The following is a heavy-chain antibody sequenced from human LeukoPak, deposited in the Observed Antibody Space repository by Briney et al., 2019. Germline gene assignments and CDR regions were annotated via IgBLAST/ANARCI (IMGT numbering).Heavy chain of an antibody. V-gene: IGHV3-48*03. Sequence: PGGSLRLSCAASGFTFSSYEMNWVRQAPGKGLEWVSYMSSSGSTMYYADSVKGRFTISRDNAKNSMYLQMNSLRAADPSVYYCATIRRGYSAYDFSPSDYWGQRTLVTVSS. CDR2: MSSSGSTM. J-gene: IGHJ4*02. CDR1: GFTFSSYE. CDR3: ATIRRGYSAYDFSPSDY. D-gene: IGHD5-12*01.